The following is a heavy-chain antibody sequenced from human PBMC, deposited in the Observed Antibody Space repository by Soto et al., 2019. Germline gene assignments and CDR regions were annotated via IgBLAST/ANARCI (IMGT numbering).Heavy chain of an antibody. D-gene: IGHD2-15*01. CDR2: IVVGSGNT. Sequence: GASVKVSCKASGFTFTSSAVQWVRQARGQRLEWIGWIVVGSGNTNYAQKFQERVTITRDMSTSTAYMELSSLRYEDTAVYYCATPHCSGGSCYSSYYYGMDVWGQGTTVTVSS. CDR3: ATPHCSGGSCYSSYYYGMDV. CDR1: GFTFTSSA. J-gene: IGHJ6*02. V-gene: IGHV1-58*01.